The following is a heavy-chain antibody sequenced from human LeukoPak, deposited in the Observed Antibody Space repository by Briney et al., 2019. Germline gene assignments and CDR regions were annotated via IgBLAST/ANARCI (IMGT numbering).Heavy chain of an antibody. CDR2: LYYSGST. J-gene: IGHJ6*02. CDR3: ARTSIAVAGTFPYYYYYGMDV. V-gene: IGHV4-59*08. CDR1: GVSISSYY. Sequence: SETLSLTCTVSGVSISSYYWSWLRHPPGKGLEWSGYLYYSGSTNYNPSLKSRVTISVDTSKNQFSLKLSSVTAADTAVYYCARTSIAVAGTFPYYYYYGMDVWGQGTTVTVSS. D-gene: IGHD6-19*01.